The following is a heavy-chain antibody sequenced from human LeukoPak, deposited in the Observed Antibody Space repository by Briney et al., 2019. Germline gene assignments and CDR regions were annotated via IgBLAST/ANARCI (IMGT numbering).Heavy chain of an antibody. CDR3: ARAYCSSTSCSVNY. CDR1: GFTFSSYG. J-gene: IGHJ4*02. CDR2: ISYDGSNK. Sequence: GGSLRLSCAASGFTFSSYGMHWVRQAPGKGLEWVAVISYDGSNKYYADSVKGRFTISRDNSKNTLYLEMNSLRVEDTAVYYCARAYCSSTSCSVNYWGQGTLVTVSS. V-gene: IGHV3-30*03. D-gene: IGHD2-2*01.